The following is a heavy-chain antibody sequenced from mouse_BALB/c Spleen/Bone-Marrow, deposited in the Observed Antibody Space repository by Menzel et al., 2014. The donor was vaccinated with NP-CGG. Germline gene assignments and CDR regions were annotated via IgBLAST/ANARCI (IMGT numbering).Heavy chain of an antibody. J-gene: IGHJ4*01. CDR1: GFSLXNYG. CDR3: AKQDYYRYDYAMDY. CDR2: LWGDGST. D-gene: IGHD2-14*01. Sequence: VKLMESGTGLVAPSQSLSITCTVSGFSLXNYGVSWVRQPPGKGLEWLGVLWGDGSTNYHSALISRLSVSKDNSKSQVVLKLNSLQTDDTATYYCAKQDYYRYDYAMDYWGQGTSVTVSS. V-gene: IGHV2-3*01.